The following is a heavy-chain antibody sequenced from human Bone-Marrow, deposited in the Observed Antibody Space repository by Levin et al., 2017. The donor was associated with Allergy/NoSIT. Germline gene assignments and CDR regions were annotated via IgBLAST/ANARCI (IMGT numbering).Heavy chain of an antibody. Sequence: PGGSLRLSCTASGFTFNSYNMHWVRLTPGKRLEWLTVISNDGNNKKYADSVEGRFTVSRDNSKDTVFLRMNSLRPEDTSVYYCSRGLIGVAGGFDYWGQGTLVTVSS. J-gene: IGHJ4*02. CDR3: SRGLIGVAGGFDY. CDR1: GFTFNSYN. V-gene: IGHV3-30-3*01. CDR2: ISNDGNNK. D-gene: IGHD6-19*01.